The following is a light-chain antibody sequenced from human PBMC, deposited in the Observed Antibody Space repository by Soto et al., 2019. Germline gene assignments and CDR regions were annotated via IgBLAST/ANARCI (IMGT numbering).Light chain of an antibody. CDR1: QSVTSNY. V-gene: IGKV3-20*01. CDR3: QLYGSSTLYT. J-gene: IGKJ2*01. Sequence: EIVLTQSPGTLSLSPGERATLSCRASQSVTSNYLALYQQKPGQAPRLLIFGSYRRATGIPDRFSGSGSGTEFTLTINRREPEDFVVYYCQLYGSSTLYTFGQGTKLEIK. CDR2: GSY.